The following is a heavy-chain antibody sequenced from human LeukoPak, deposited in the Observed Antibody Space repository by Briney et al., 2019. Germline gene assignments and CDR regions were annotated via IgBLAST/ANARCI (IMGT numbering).Heavy chain of an antibody. Sequence: SQTLSLTCTVSGGSISSGGYYWSWIRQPPGKGLEWIGYIYHSGSTYYNPSLKSRVTISVDRSKNQFSLKLSSVTAADTAVYYCARDMAHERDILTGILDYWGQGTLVTVSS. V-gene: IGHV4-30-2*01. CDR3: ARDMAHERDILTGILDY. CDR2: IYHSGST. J-gene: IGHJ4*02. CDR1: GGSISSGGYY. D-gene: IGHD3-9*01.